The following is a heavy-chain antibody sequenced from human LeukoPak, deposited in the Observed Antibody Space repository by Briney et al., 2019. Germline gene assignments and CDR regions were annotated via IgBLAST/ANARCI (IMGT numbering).Heavy chain of an antibody. CDR3: ARGEPYNSFDY. CDR2: IIPIFGTA. V-gene: IGHV1-69*13. D-gene: IGHD3-10*01. Sequence: SVKVSCKASGGTFSTYGISWVRQAPGQGLEWMGGIIPIFGTANYAQKFQGRVTITADESTSTAYMELSSLRSEDTAVYYCARGEPYNSFDYWGQGTLVTVSS. CDR1: GGTFSTYG. J-gene: IGHJ4*02.